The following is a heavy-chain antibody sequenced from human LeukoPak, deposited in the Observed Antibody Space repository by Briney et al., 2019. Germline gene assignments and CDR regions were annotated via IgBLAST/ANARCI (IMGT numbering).Heavy chain of an antibody. CDR1: GFTFSSYA. CDR3: ARDCSSTSCYMV. D-gene: IGHD2-2*02. CDR2: ISGSGGST. J-gene: IGHJ4*02. V-gene: IGHV3-23*01. Sequence: GGSLRLSCAASGFTFSSYAMSWVRQAPGKGLEWVSAISGSGGSTYYADSVKGRFTISRDNSKNTLYLQMNSLRAEDTAVYYCARDCSSTSCYMVWSQGTLVTVSS.